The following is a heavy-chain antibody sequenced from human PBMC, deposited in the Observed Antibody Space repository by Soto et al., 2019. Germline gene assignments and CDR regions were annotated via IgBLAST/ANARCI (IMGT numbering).Heavy chain of an antibody. D-gene: IGHD3-22*01. V-gene: IGHV3-9*01. J-gene: IGHJ4*02. CDR1: GFRFDDHD. CDR2: LGWNSGGI. Sequence: EVQLVESGGGLVQPGRSLRLSCVGSGFRFDDHDMHWVRQTPGKGLEWVSGLGWNSGGIDYADFVKGRFTISRDNAKNSLYLQMNSLRPEDTALYFCARLRYSSDSGNFDYWGQGTLVTVSS. CDR3: ARLRYSSDSGNFDY.